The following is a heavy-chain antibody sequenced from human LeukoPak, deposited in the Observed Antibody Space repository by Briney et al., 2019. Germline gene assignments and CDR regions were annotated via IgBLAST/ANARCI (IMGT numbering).Heavy chain of an antibody. CDR1: GGSISSYY. CDR3: AKMGNPATVTADY. D-gene: IGHD4-17*01. V-gene: IGHV4-59*08. J-gene: IGHJ4*02. Sequence: PSETLSLTCTVSGGSISSYYWSWIRQPPGKGLEWIGYIYYSGSTNWNPSLKSRVTISLDTSKNQFSLKMNSVTAADTALYFCAKMGNPATVTADYWGQGTLVTVSS. CDR2: IYYSGST.